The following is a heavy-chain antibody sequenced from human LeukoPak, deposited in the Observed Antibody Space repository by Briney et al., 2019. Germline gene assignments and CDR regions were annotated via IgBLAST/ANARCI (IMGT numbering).Heavy chain of an antibody. D-gene: IGHD6-13*01. V-gene: IGHV3-21*01. CDR2: ISSSSSYI. CDR1: GFTFSSYS. Sequence: GGSLRLSCAASGFTFSSYSMNWVRQAPGKGLEWVSSISSSSSYIYYADSVKGRFTITRDNAKNSLYLQMNSLRAEDTAVYYCARDGYSSSWYGYWGQGTLVTVSS. CDR3: ARDGYSSSWYGY. J-gene: IGHJ4*02.